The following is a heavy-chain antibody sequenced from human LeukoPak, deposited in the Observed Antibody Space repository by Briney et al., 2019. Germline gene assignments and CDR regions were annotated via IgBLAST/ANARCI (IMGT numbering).Heavy chain of an antibody. CDR2: INPNSGGT. CDR3: ARASSSSSYYYYMDV. CDR1: GGTFSSYA. V-gene: IGHV1-2*02. J-gene: IGHJ6*03. D-gene: IGHD6-6*01. Sequence: ASVKVSCKASGGTFSSYAISWVRQDPGQGLEWMGWINPNSGGTNYAQKFQGRVTMTRDTSISTAYMELSRLRSDDTAVYYCARASSSSSYYYYMDVWGKGTTVTVSS.